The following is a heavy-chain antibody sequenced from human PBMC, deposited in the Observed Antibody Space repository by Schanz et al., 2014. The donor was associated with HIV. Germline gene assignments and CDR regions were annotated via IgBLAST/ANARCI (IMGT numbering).Heavy chain of an antibody. D-gene: IGHD1-1*01. J-gene: IGHJ4*02. CDR3: VVGHNHDF. Sequence: QVHLQESGPGLVKPSETLSLTCTVSGGSVRSESYYWSWIRQPPGKGLEWIGYMYYGSGTNYNPPLKNRVTILGDTSKNQVSLKLTSLTAADTAVYYCVVGHNHDFWGQGTLVAVSS. CDR1: GGSVRSESYY. V-gene: IGHV4-61*01. CDR2: MYYGSGT.